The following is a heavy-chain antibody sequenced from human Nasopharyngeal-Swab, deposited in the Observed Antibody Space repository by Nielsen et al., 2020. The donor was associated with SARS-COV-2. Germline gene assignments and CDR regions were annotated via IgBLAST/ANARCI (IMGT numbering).Heavy chain of an antibody. V-gene: IGHV3-30-3*01. Sequence: GESLKISCAASGFTFDDYAMHWVRQAPGKGLEWVAVISYDGSNKYYADSVKGRFTISRDNSKNTLYLQMNSLRAEDTAVYYCARDGPNPYYDSSGPITFVFDPWGQGTLVTVSS. J-gene: IGHJ5*02. CDR2: ISYDGSNK. CDR1: GFTFDDYA. CDR3: ARDGPNPYYDSSGPITFVFDP. D-gene: IGHD3-22*01.